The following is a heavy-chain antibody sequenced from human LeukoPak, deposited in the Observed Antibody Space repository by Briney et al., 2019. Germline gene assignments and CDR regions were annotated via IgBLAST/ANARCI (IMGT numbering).Heavy chain of an antibody. D-gene: IGHD3-3*01. V-gene: IGHV4-4*02. CDR3: ARGLGDFPCYYMDV. J-gene: IGHJ6*03. Sequence: SETLSLTCIVSGGSISSSNWWSVVRQPPGKGLEGIGEIYHSGSTNYNPSLKSRVTISVDKSKNQFSLKLSSVTAADTAVCYCARGLGDFPCYYMDVWGKGTTVTVSS. CDR1: GGSISSSNW. CDR2: IYHSGST.